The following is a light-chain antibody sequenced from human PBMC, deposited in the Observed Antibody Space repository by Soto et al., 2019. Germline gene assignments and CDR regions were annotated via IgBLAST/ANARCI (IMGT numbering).Light chain of an antibody. J-gene: IGKJ5*01. CDR1: QSVGSN. V-gene: IGKV3-11*01. Sequence: ERVMTQSPSTLSVSAGERATLSCRASQSVGSNLAWYQQKPPQAPRLLIYGAFNRATGIPARFSGSGSATDFTPTISSLEPEDSAVYYCQQRNVWPPVTFGQGTRLEIK. CDR3: QQRNVWPPVT. CDR2: GAF.